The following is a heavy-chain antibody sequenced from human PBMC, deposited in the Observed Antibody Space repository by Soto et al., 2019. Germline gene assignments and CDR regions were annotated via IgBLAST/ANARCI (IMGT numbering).Heavy chain of an antibody. D-gene: IGHD6-19*01. J-gene: IGHJ4*02. CDR1: GFTFSTYA. V-gene: IGHV3-23*01. CDR3: AKRHSSAWYYFDY. CDR2: ISNSGGNT. Sequence: GGSLRLSCTASGFTFSTYAMSWVRQAPGKGLEWVSTISNSGGNTYYADSVKGRFTISRDNSKNTLYLQMNSLRAEDTAVYYCAKRHSSAWYYFDYWGQGTLVTVSS.